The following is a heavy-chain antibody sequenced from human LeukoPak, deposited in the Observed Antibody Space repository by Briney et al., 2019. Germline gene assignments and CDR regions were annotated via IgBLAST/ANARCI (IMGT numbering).Heavy chain of an antibody. D-gene: IGHD2-15*01. Sequence: SETLSLTCTASGGSISSSSYYWGWIRQPPGKGLEWIGSIYYSGSTYYNPSLESRVTISVDTSKNQFSLKLTSVTAADTAVYYCARRGRPSGPFDYWGQGTLVTVSS. J-gene: IGHJ4*02. CDR1: GGSISSSSYY. CDR3: ARRGRPSGPFDY. V-gene: IGHV4-39*01. CDR2: IYYSGST.